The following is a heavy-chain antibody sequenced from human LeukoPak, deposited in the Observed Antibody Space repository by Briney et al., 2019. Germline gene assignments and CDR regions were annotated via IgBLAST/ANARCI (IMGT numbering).Heavy chain of an antibody. CDR3: ARDRYYYDSSGYFVPFDY. Sequence: GASVKVFCKASGYTFTGYYMHWVRQAPGQGLEWMGWINPNSGGTNYAQKFQGRVTMTRDTSISTAYMELSRLRSDDTAVYYCARDRYYYDSSGYFVPFDYWGQGTLVTVSS. J-gene: IGHJ4*02. V-gene: IGHV1-2*02. D-gene: IGHD3-22*01. CDR1: GYTFTGYY. CDR2: INPNSGGT.